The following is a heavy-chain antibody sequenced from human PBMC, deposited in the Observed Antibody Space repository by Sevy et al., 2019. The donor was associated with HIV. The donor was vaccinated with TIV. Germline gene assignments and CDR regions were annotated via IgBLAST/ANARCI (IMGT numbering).Heavy chain of an antibody. J-gene: IGHJ3*02. CDR3: AKDRYEGSGYYPEGAFDI. D-gene: IGHD3-22*01. V-gene: IGHV3-23*01. CDR2: ISGSGGST. CDR1: GLTFTSYA. Sequence: GGSLRLSCAASGLTFTSYAMNWVRQAPGKGLEWVSTISGSGGSTYYGYSVKGRFTISRDNSKNTLYLQMSSLRAEDTAVYYCAKDRYEGSGYYPEGAFDIWGQGTKVTVSS.